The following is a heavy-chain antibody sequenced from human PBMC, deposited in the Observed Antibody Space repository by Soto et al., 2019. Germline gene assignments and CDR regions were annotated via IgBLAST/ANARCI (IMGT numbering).Heavy chain of an antibody. J-gene: IGHJ4*01. CDR1: GFTFRVYS. CDR2: ITSDERTI. D-gene: IGHD6-19*01. CDR3: ARSVEGHFDF. Sequence: EVQLVETGGGLVQPGGSLGLSCSASGFTFRVYSMNWDRQAPGKGLEWVSYITSDERTIHYADSVKGRFTISRDNAKNSVYLQMTSLRDEDTAVYYCARSVEGHFDFWGQGILVTVSS. V-gene: IGHV3-48*02.